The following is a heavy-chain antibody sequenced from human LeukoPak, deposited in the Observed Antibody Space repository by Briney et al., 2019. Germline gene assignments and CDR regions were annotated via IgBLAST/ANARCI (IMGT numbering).Heavy chain of an antibody. CDR3: AVCGGDCYKAAQTPDSRIY. J-gene: IGHJ4*02. Sequence: PGGSLRLSCVASGFSFTAFGMHWVRQTPGKGLEWVSFIRSDGNEIFYGESVKDRFTITRDNSKNTLYLQMNSLRAEDTAVYYCAVCGGDCYKAAQTPDSRIYWGQGTLVTVSS. CDR2: IRSDGNEI. V-gene: IGHV3-30*02. D-gene: IGHD2-21*02. CDR1: GFSFTAFG.